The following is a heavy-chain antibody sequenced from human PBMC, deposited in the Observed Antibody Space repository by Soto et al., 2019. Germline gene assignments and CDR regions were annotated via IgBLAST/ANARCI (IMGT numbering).Heavy chain of an antibody. Sequence: QVQLVQSGAEVKKPGSSVKVSCKASGGTFSSDAISWVRHAPGQGLEWMGGIIPIFGTANYAQKFQGRVTITADESTSTAYMELSSLRSEDTAVYYCARDRSESGGVAALRGYFDYCGQGTLVTFSS. D-gene: IGHD2-15*01. CDR2: IIPIFGTA. V-gene: IGHV1-69*01. CDR3: ARDRSESGGVAALRGYFDY. CDR1: GGTFSSDA. J-gene: IGHJ4*02.